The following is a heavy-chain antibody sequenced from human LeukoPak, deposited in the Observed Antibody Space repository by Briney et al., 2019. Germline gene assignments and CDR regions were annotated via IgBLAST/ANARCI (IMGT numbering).Heavy chain of an antibody. CDR2: IYSGGST. CDR1: GFTVSSNY. V-gene: IGHV3-66*02. CDR3: ASGDSSGYAPLGY. J-gene: IGHJ4*02. Sequence: GGSLRLSCAASGFTVSSNYMSWVRQAPGKGLEWVSVIYSGGSTYYADSVKGRFTIPRDNSKNTLYLQMNSLRAEDTAVYYCASGDSSGYAPLGYWGQGTLVTVSS. D-gene: IGHD3-22*01.